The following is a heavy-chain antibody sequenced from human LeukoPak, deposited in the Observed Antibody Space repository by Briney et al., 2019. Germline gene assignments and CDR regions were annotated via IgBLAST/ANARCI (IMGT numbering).Heavy chain of an antibody. CDR3: ARSRSRSMNDKNFLY. CDR2: IKHSDNYR. Sequence: GGSPRVSSVQAVFSSSDYSMYWGRQAPGKGLEWVSSIKHSDNYRYYADSVAGRFTNSTDDAQSSLYLQMNSLRAEDTAIYYCARSRSRSMNDKNFLYWGQGSLVTVSS. D-gene: IGHD1-26*01. V-gene: IGHV3-21*04. J-gene: IGHJ4*02. CDR1: VFSSSDYS.